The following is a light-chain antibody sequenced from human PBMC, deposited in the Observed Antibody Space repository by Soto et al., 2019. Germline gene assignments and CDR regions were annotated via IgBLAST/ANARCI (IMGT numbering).Light chain of an antibody. V-gene: IGLV2-8*01. J-gene: IGLJ3*02. CDR3: SSYAGSNNLL. CDR1: SSDVGTYNH. CDR2: EVT. Sequence: QSVLTQPPSASGSPGQSVTISCTGTSSDVGTYNHVSWYQQHPGKAPKLMIFEVTKRPSGVPDRFSGSKSGNTASLTVSGLQAEDEADYYCSSYAGSNNLLFGGGTKLTVL.